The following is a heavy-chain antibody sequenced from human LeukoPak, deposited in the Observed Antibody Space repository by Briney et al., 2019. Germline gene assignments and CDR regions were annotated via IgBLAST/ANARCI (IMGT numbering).Heavy chain of an antibody. V-gene: IGHV3-11*04. J-gene: IGHJ4*02. Sequence: KPGGSLRLSCAASGFRFDSFYMGWIRQVPGKGLDYIALISASGAVPYYAESVKGRFTISRDNAKNSVSLQMNSLSANDTAVYYGARSLIIASEDYWGQGTLVTVSS. D-gene: IGHD3-22*01. CDR3: ARSLIIASEDY. CDR1: GFRFDSFY. CDR2: ISASGAVP.